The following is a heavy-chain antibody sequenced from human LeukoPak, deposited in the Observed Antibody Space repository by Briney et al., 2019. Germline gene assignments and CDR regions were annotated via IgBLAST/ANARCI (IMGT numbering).Heavy chain of an antibody. CDR2: ISGSGATI. CDR1: XFTFSNYA. J-gene: IGHJ4*02. Sequence: GGSLRLSCVASXFTFSNYAMSWVRQAPGKGLEWVSVISGSGATIYYADSVKGRFTISRDNSKNTLFLQMNSLRAEDTAVYFCAKRGGGSYSYNYWGQGTLVTVSS. D-gene: IGHD1-26*01. V-gene: IGHV3-23*01. CDR3: AKRGGGSYSYNY.